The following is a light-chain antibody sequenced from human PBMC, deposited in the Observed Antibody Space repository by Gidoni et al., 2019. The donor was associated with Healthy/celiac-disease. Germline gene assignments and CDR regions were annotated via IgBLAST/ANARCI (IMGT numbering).Light chain of an antibody. Sequence: DIQMTQSPSSVSASVGDRVTITCRASQCISSLLAWYQQKPGKAPKLLIYAASSLQSGVPSRFSGRGSGTDFTLTSSSLQPEDFATYYCQQANSFPPRLTFGGGTKVEIK. CDR3: QQANSFPPRLT. V-gene: IGKV1-12*01. CDR1: QCISSL. CDR2: AAS. J-gene: IGKJ4*01.